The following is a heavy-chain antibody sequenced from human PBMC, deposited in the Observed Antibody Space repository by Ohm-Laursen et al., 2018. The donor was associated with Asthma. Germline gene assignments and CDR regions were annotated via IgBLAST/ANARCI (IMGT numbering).Heavy chain of an antibody. Sequence: SVKVSCKTSGGTFSSYAISWVRQAPGQGLEWMGGIIPIFGTANYAQKFQGRVTITADESTSTAYMELSSLRSEDTAVYYCARDRLYSGYDRDLGYWGQGTLVTVSS. CDR2: IIPIFGTA. D-gene: IGHD5-12*01. V-gene: IGHV1-69*13. CDR3: ARDRLYSGYDRDLGY. CDR1: GGTFSSYA. J-gene: IGHJ4*02.